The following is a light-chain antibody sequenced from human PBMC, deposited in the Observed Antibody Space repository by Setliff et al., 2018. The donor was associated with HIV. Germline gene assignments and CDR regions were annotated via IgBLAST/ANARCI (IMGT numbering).Light chain of an antibody. CDR2: DVT. CDR1: SGDVGGYNY. V-gene: IGLV2-11*01. J-gene: IGLJ1*01. Sequence: QSALAQPRSVSGSPGQSVTISCTGTSGDVGGYNYVSWYQQHPGKAPKLMIYDVTKRPSGVPDRFSGSKSGNTASLTISGLQAEGEADYYCCSYAGSAYVFGTGTKV. CDR3: CSYAGSAYV.